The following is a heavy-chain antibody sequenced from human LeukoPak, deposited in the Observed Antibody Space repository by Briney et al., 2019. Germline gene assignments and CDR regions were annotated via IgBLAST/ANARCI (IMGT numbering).Heavy chain of an antibody. CDR2: IYHSGTT. J-gene: IGHJ5*02. D-gene: IGHD6-19*01. CDR3: ARDRNSGWSTPFDP. V-gene: IGHV4-39*07. Sequence: PSETLSLTCKVSGGSLSSSTHYWVWIRQPPGKGLEWIGSIYHSGTTYYNPSLKSRVTISVDTSKNQFSLKLSSVTAADTAMYYCARDRNSGWSTPFDPWGQGTLVTVSS. CDR1: GGSLSSSTHY.